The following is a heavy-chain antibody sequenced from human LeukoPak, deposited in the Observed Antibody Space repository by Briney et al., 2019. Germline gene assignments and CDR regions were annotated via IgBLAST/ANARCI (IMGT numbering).Heavy chain of an antibody. CDR3: AREMTGYSSSWYVFPPDY. CDR1: GFTFSSYR. V-gene: IGHV3-21*01. Sequence: PGGSLRLSCAASGFTFSSYRMNWVRQAPGKGLEWVSSISSSSYIYYADSVKGRFTISRDNAKNSLYLQMNSLRAEDTAVYYCAREMTGYSSSWYVFPPDYWGQGTLVTVSS. CDR2: ISSSSYI. D-gene: IGHD6-13*01. J-gene: IGHJ4*02.